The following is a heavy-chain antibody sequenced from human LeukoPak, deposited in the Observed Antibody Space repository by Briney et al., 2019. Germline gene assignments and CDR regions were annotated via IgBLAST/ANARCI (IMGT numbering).Heavy chain of an antibody. D-gene: IGHD3-10*01. CDR3: ARDHFGSLDS. Sequence: ASVKVSCKTSGYTFTNYDINWVRQTTGQGLEWVGWMSPNSGNTGYAQKFQGRVTMTRDTSITTAYMELSSLRSEDTAVYFCARDHFGSLDSWGQGILVTVSS. V-gene: IGHV1-8*01. J-gene: IGHJ4*02. CDR2: MSPNSGNT. CDR1: GYTFTNYD.